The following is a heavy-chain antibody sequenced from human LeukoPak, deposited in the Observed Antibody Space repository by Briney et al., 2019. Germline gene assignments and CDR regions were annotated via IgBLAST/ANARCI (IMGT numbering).Heavy chain of an antibody. Sequence: SGPTLVKPTQTLTLTCTFSGFSLSTSGVGVGWIRQPPGKALEWLALIYWNDDKRYSPSLKSRLTITKDTSKNQVVLTMTNMDPVDTATYYCAHSIEMATIFPTSHRGAFDIWGQGTMVTVSS. D-gene: IGHD5-12*01. CDR1: GFSLSTSGVG. CDR3: AHSIEMATIFPTSHRGAFDI. V-gene: IGHV2-5*01. J-gene: IGHJ3*02. CDR2: IYWNDDK.